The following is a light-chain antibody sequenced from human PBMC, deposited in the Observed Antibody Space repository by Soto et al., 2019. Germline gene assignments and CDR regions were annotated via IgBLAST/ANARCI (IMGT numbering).Light chain of an antibody. CDR2: TAS. CDR3: QQRSNWPYT. V-gene: IGKV3-11*01. CDR1: QSVSKS. J-gene: IGKJ2*01. Sequence: EIVLTQSPATLSLSPGERATLSCRASQSVSKSLAWYQQKPGQAPRLLIYTASNRATGIPARFSGSGSRTDFTLTISSLEPEDFAVYYCQQRSNWPYTFGQGTKLEIK.